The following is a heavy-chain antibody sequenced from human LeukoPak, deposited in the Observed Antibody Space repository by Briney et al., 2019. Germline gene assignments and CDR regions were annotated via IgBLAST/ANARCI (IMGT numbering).Heavy chain of an antibody. CDR1: GYTFNNHD. J-gene: IGHJ4*02. V-gene: IGHV1-3*03. Sequence: ASVKVSCKASGYTFNNHDMHWVRQAPGQRLEWMGWINPGNGNTKYSQEFQGRLTITRDTFASTVYMDLSSLRSEDMAVYYCTPYNYWGQGTLVTVSS. CDR2: INPGNGNT. CDR3: TPYNY. D-gene: IGHD2-21*01.